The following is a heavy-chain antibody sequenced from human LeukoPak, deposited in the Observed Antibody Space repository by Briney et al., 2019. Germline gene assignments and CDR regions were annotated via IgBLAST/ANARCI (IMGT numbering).Heavy chain of an antibody. D-gene: IGHD1/OR15-1a*01. J-gene: IGHJ5*02. CDR2: IKQDGREK. CDR3: ARGNTGISYKWFDP. Sequence: PAGSLRLSCAASGFTFSAYWMSWVRQAPGKGLERVANIKQDGREKYYVDSVKGRFNISRDNAKRSVYLQMKSLGAEDTAVYYCARGNTGISYKWFDPWGEGTLVTVSS. V-gene: IGHV3-7*01. CDR1: GFTFSAYW.